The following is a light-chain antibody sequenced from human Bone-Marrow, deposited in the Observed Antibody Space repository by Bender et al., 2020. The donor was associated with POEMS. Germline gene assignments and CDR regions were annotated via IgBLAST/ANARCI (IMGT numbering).Light chain of an antibody. CDR2: DGD. Sequence: QSALTQPASVSGSPGQSITISCTGTSSDVGSYNLVSWYQQHSGKAPKLMIYDGDKRPSGISNRFSGSKSGNTASLTISGLQAEDEAAYYCCLYALSKNFVFGTGTKVTVV. CDR3: CLYALSKNFV. V-gene: IGLV2-23*01. CDR1: SSDVGSYNL. J-gene: IGLJ1*01.